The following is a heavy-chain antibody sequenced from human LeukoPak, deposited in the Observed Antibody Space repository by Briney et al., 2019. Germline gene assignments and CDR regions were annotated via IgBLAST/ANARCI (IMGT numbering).Heavy chain of an antibody. CDR3: ASTMKTTVVTFLFDY. V-gene: IGHV1-69*13. CDR1: GGTFSSYA. J-gene: IGHJ4*02. Sequence: SVKVSCKASGGTFSSYAISWVRQAPGQGLEWLGGIIPIFGTANYAQKFQGRVTITADESTSTAYMELSSLRSEDTAVYYCASTMKTTVVTFLFDYWGQGTLVTVSS. D-gene: IGHD4-23*01. CDR2: IIPIFGTA.